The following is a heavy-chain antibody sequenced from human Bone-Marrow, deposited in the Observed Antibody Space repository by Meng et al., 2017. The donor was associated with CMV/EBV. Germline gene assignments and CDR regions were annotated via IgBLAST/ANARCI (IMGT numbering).Heavy chain of an antibody. CDR2: THYTGST. V-gene: IGHV4-59*01. CDR1: GGAISDFF. CDR3: ARGRGLCGYSYGLCWFDP. J-gene: IGHJ5*02. Sequence: SETLSLTCTVSGGAISDFFWSWIRQPPGKGLEWIGFTHYTGSTKYNPSLMRRVTLSVDASKNQLSLSLTSVTAADTAVYYCARGRGLCGYSYGLCWFDPWGQGTLVTVSS. D-gene: IGHD5-18*01.